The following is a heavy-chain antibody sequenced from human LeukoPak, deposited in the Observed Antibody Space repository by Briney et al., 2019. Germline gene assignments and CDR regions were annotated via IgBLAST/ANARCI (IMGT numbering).Heavy chain of an antibody. CDR2: IKEDGSDK. D-gene: IGHD5-18*01. Sequence: GGSLRLSCAASGFIFSSYWMAWVRQAPGKGLEWVANIKEDGSDKNYVDSVKGRFTISRDNAKNSLYLQMNSLRAEDRAVYYCAKRGSGYSYEKYFDYWGQGTLVTVSS. J-gene: IGHJ4*02. CDR3: AKRGSGYSYEKYFDY. CDR1: GFIFSSYW. V-gene: IGHV3-7*01.